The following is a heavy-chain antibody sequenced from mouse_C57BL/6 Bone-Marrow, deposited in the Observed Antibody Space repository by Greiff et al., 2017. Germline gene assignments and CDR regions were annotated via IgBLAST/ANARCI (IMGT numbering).Heavy chain of an antibody. Sequence: VQLKESGEGLVKPGGSLTLSCAASGFTFSSYAMSWVRQTPEKRLEWVAYISSGGDYIYYADTVKGRFTISRDNARNTLYLQMSSLKSEDTAMYYCTREGITTGVDYWGQGTSVTVSS. CDR1: GFTFSSYA. CDR2: ISSGGDYI. J-gene: IGHJ4*01. D-gene: IGHD1-1*01. V-gene: IGHV5-9-1*02. CDR3: TREGITTGVDY.